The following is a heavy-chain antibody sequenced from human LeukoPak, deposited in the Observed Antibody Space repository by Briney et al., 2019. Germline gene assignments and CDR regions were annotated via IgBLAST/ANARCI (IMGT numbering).Heavy chain of an antibody. Sequence: GGSLRLSCAASGFTFSSYEMNWVRQAPGKGLEWVSAISGSGGSTYYADSVKGRFTISRDNSKNTLYLQMNSLRAEDTAVYYCAKHYYDSSGNYWGQGTLVTVSS. CDR2: ISGSGGST. D-gene: IGHD3-22*01. J-gene: IGHJ4*02. CDR3: AKHYYDSSGNY. CDR1: GFTFSSYE. V-gene: IGHV3-23*01.